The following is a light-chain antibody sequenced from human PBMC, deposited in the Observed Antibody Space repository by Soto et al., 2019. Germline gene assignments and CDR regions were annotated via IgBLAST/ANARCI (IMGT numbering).Light chain of an antibody. J-gene: IGLJ1*01. CDR2: DVS. CDR1: SSDVGGYNY. V-gene: IGLV2-14*01. Sequence: QSVLTQPASVSGFPGQALTISCTGTSSDVGGYNYVSWYQQHPGKAPKLMIYDVSNRPSGVSNRFSGSKSGNTASLTISGLQAEDEADYYCSSYTSSSTLVFGTGTKVTVL. CDR3: SSYTSSSTLV.